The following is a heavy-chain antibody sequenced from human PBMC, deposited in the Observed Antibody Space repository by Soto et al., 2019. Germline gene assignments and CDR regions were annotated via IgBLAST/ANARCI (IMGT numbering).Heavy chain of an antibody. CDR3: ARSYSSAWYLFDF. Sequence: QVQLVESGGGVVQPGRSLRLSCAASGFTVGSHGMHWVRQAPGKGLEWVSLIWYDGGNKYYADYVKGRFTISRDNSKNTLYLQMNILRAEETAVYYGARSYSSAWYLFDFWGQGSLVTVSS. D-gene: IGHD6-19*01. CDR1: GFTVGSHG. J-gene: IGHJ4*02. V-gene: IGHV3-33*01. CDR2: IWYDGGNK.